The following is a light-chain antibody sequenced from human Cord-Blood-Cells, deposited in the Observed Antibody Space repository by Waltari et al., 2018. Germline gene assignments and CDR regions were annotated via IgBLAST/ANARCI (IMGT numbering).Light chain of an antibody. CDR1: SSNIASNT. J-gene: IGLJ1*01. V-gene: IGLV1-44*01. Sequence: QSVLTQPPSASGPPRQRGTFTCSGSSSNIASNTVPCYQQLPGTAPKLLIYSNNQRPSGVPDRFAGSKSGTSASLAISWLQSEDEADYYCAAWDDSLNVYVFGTGTKVTVL. CDR3: AAWDDSLNVYV. CDR2: SNN.